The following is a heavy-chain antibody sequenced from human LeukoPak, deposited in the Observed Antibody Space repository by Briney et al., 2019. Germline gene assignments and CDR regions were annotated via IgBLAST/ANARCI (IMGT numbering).Heavy chain of an antibody. CDR3: AKPYYRYGGYYFDD. CDR1: GFTFSSYE. J-gene: IGHJ4*02. V-gene: IGHV3-30*18. CDR2: ISYDGSHN. D-gene: IGHD5-18*01. Sequence: GGSLRLSCAASGFTFSSYEMNWVRQAPGKGLEWVAIISYDGSHNYYADSVKGRFTISRDNSKNTLYLQMNSLRAEDTAVYYCAKPYYRYGGYYFDDWGQGTLVTVSS.